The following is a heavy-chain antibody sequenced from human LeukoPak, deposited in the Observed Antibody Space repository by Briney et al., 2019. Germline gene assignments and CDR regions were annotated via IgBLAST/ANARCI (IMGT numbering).Heavy chain of an antibody. V-gene: IGHV1-24*01. CDR1: GYTLNDLS. CDR3: ATVFRYYYGSGSYTPFDY. CDR2: FDPEDSET. J-gene: IGHJ4*02. Sequence: ASVKVSCKVSGYTLNDLSMNWVRQAPGKGIERTGSFDPEDSETIYAQKFQSRVTMTEDTSTDTAYVELSSLRSEDTAVYYCATVFRYYYGSGSYTPFDYWGQGTLVTVSS. D-gene: IGHD3-10*01.